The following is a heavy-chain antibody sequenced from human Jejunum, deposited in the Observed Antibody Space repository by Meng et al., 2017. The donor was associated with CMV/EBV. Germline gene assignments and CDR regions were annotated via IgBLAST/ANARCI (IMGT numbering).Heavy chain of an antibody. CDR3: ARTFYHDSSFDY. D-gene: IGHD3-22*01. Sequence: EAPGFTFGSYWMHWVRQAPEKGLMWVSRINGDGTGTGYADSVKGRFSISRDNAKNTLYLQMNSLRDEDTAVYYCARTFYHDSSFDYWGQGILVTVSS. J-gene: IGHJ4*02. V-gene: IGHV3-74*01. CDR1: GFTFGSYW. CDR2: INGDGTGT.